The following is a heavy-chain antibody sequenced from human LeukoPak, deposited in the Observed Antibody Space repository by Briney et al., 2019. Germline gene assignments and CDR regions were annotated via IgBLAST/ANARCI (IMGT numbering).Heavy chain of an antibody. Sequence: PGESLKISCKGSGYSFANYWIGWVRQMPGKGLEWMGIIYPGDSDTRYSPSFEGKVTISADKSTNTAYLHWSGLTASDTAMYYCARSYYSDSTGYYYWGQGTLVTVSS. D-gene: IGHD3-22*01. CDR3: ARSYYSDSTGYYY. J-gene: IGHJ4*02. V-gene: IGHV5-51*01. CDR1: GYSFANYW. CDR2: IYPGDSDT.